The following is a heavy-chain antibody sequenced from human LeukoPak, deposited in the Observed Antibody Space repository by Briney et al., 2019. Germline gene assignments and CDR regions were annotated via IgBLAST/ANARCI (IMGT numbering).Heavy chain of an antibody. CDR3: AKNRRNYASEYYMNV. D-gene: IGHD1-7*01. J-gene: IGHJ6*03. CDR1: GFTFSSYG. Sequence: GSLRLSCAASGFTFSSYGMHWVRQAPGKGLEWVAVISYDGSNKYYADSVKGRFTISRDNSKNTLYLQMNSLRAEDTAVYYCAKNRRNYASEYYMNVWGKGTTVTISS. CDR2: ISYDGSNK. V-gene: IGHV3-30*18.